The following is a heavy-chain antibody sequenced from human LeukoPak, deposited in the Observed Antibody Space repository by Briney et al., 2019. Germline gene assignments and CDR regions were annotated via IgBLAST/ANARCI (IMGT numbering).Heavy chain of an antibody. J-gene: IGHJ5*02. CDR3: ARERYYYDSSGYLSLYNWFDP. CDR1: GGSISSGSYY. CDR2: IYTSGST. V-gene: IGHV4-61*02. D-gene: IGHD3-22*01. Sequence: SETLSLTCTVSGGSISSGSYYWRWIRQPAGKGLEWIGRIYTSGSTNYNPSLKSRVTISVDTSKNQFSLKLSSVTAADTAVYYCARERYYYDSSGYLSLYNWFDPWGQGTLVTVSS.